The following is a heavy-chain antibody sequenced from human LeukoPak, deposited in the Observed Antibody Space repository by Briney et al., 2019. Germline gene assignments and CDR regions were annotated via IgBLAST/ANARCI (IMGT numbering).Heavy chain of an antibody. CDR1: GGTFSSYA. Sequence: ASVKVSCKASGGTFSSYAISWVRQAPGQGLEWMGRIIPIFGIANYAQKFQGRVTITADKSTSTAYMELSSLRSADTAVYYCARWYYYDSSGSDYYFDYWGQGTLVTVSS. CDR3: ARWYYYDSSGSDYYFDY. J-gene: IGHJ4*02. D-gene: IGHD3-22*01. CDR2: IIPIFGIA. V-gene: IGHV1-69*04.